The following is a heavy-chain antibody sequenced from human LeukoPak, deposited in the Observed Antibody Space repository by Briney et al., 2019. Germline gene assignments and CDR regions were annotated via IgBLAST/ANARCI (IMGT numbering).Heavy chain of an antibody. D-gene: IGHD6-19*01. J-gene: IGHJ4*02. CDR1: GGSISSSNW. V-gene: IGHV4-4*02. CDR2: IYHSGST. CDR3: ARVAAVAGTYCFDY. Sequence: PSETLSLTCAVSGGSISSSNWWSWVRQPPGKGLEWIGEIYHSGSTNYNPSLKSRVTISVDKSKNQFSLKLSSVTAADTAVYYCARVAAVAGTYCFDYWGQGTLVTVSS.